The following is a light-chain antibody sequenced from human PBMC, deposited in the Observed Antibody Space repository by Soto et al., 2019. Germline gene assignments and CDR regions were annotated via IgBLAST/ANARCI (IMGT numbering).Light chain of an antibody. Sequence: EIVMTQSPATLSVSPGERATLSCRASQSVSSYLAGYQQKPGQAPRLLIYGASTRATGIPARFSGSGSGTEFTLTISSLQSEDFAVYYCQQYNNWPRTFGQGTKVDIK. J-gene: IGKJ1*01. CDR2: GAS. V-gene: IGKV3-15*01. CDR3: QQYNNWPRT. CDR1: QSVSSY.